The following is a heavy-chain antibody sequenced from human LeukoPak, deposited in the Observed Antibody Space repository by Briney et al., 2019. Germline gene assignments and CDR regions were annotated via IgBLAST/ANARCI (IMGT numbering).Heavy chain of an antibody. V-gene: IGHV4-59*01. CDR2: MHHSGSA. Sequence: SETLSLTCTVSGGSISSYFWSWVRQSPGKGLEWIGFMHHSGSANSNPSLKSRVTISMDTSKNQFSLKMSSVTAADTAVYYCARDSPLEWDVFGDSFDIWGQGTVVTVSS. J-gene: IGHJ3*02. CDR3: ARDSPLEWDVFGDSFDI. D-gene: IGHD1-26*01. CDR1: GGSISSYF.